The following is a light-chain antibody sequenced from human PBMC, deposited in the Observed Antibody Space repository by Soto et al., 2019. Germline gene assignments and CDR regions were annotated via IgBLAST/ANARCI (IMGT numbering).Light chain of an antibody. CDR3: QNYNSYSEE. V-gene: IGKV1-5*01. CDR1: HSISSW. J-gene: IGKJ1*01. CDR2: DAS. Sequence: DIQMTQSPSTLSASVGDRFTITCRASHSISSWLAWYQQKPGKAPKLLIYDASSLESGVPSRFSGSGSGTEFTLTISSLQPDDFATYYCQNYNSYSEEFGQGTKVDIK.